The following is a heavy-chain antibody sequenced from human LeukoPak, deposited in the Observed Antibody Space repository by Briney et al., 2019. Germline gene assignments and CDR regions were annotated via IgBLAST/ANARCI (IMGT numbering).Heavy chain of an antibody. D-gene: IGHD2-2*01. CDR3: ARAQYCSSTSCSFDP. CDR1: GFSLSTSGMC. CDR2: IDWDDDK. J-gene: IGHJ5*02. V-gene: IGHV2-70*11. Sequence: SGPTLVNPTQTLTLTCTFSGFSLSTSGMCVSWIRQPPGKALEWLARIDWDDDKYYSTSLKTRLTISKDTSKNQVVLTMTNMDPVDTATYYCARAQYCSSTSCSFDPWGQGTLVTVSS.